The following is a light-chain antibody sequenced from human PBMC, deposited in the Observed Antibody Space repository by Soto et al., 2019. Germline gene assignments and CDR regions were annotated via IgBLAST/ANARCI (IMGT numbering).Light chain of an antibody. V-gene: IGKV3-15*01. Sequence: EIVMTQSPATLSVSPGERATLSCRASQSVSSNLAWYQQKPGQTPKLLIYVASTMATGIPARFSGSGSGTAFTLTISSLQSEDFAVYYCQQYNVWPLTFGGGTKVEFK. J-gene: IGKJ4*01. CDR3: QQYNVWPLT. CDR1: QSVSSN. CDR2: VAS.